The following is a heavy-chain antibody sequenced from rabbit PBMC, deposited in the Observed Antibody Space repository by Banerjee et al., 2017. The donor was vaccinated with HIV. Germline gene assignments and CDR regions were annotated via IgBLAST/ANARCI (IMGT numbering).Heavy chain of an antibody. J-gene: IGHJ4*01. Sequence: QEQLEESGGDLVKPEGSLTVTCTASGFSFSSGYDMCWVRQAPGKGLEWIGCIYSGSGRTYYASWAKGRFTITKTSSTTVTLQMTSLTAADTATYFCASRAGTSGWNFALWGPGTLVTVS. D-gene: IGHD1-1*01. CDR3: ASRAGTSGWNFAL. CDR2: IYSGSGRT. CDR1: GFSFSSGYD. V-gene: IGHV1S45*01.